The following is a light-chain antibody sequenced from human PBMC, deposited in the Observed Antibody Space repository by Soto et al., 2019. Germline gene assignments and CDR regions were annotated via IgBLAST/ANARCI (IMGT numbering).Light chain of an antibody. CDR1: QDISKY. V-gene: IGKV1-33*01. Sequence: DIQMTQSPSSLSASVGDRVTITCQASQDISKYLNWYQQKPGKAPKLLIYDPSNLETGVPSRFSASGSATDFTLTINMLQPEDIAKYYCQQYKSLLSSGPGTKVHIK. J-gene: IGKJ3*01. CDR3: QQYKSLLS. CDR2: DPS.